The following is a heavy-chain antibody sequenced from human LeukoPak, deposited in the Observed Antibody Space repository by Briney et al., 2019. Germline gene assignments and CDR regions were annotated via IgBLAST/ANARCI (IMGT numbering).Heavy chain of an antibody. J-gene: IGHJ4*02. V-gene: IGHV3-48*01. D-gene: IGHD3-3*01. CDR2: ISSSSSTI. CDR1: GFTFSSYS. Sequence: TGGSLRLSCAASGFTFSSYSMNWVRQAPGKGLEWVSYISSSSSTIYYADSVKGRFTISRDNAKNSLYLQMNSLIAEDTAVYYCARATGITIFGVVKGDYFDYWGQGTLVTVSS. CDR3: ARATGITIFGVVKGDYFDY.